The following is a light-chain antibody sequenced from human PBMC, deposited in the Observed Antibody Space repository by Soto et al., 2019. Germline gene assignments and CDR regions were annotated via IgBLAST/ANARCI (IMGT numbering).Light chain of an antibody. CDR1: QGISNY. CDR2: AAS. Sequence: DIQMTQSPSSLSASVGDRVTITCRASQGISNYLAWYQQKPEKVPKLLIYAASTLQSGVPSRFSCSGSRTDFTLTISSLQPEDFSTYYCQKYNSAPRTFGQGTKVEIK. CDR3: QKYNSAPRT. V-gene: IGKV1-27*01. J-gene: IGKJ1*01.